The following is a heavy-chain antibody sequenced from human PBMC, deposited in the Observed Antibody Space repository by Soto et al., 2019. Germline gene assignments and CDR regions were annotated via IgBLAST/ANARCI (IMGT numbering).Heavy chain of an antibody. CDR1: GLTFSNYA. D-gene: IGHD3-9*01. V-gene: IGHV3-30-3*01. Sequence: PGGSLRLSCAASGLTFSNYAMHWVRQAPGKGLEWVAVISYDGSNKYYADSVKGRFTISRDNSKNTLYLQMNSLRAEDTAVYYCASVLRYFDWFRSTPRNDAFDIWGQGTMVTVSS. CDR2: ISYDGSNK. J-gene: IGHJ3*02. CDR3: ASVLRYFDWFRSTPRNDAFDI.